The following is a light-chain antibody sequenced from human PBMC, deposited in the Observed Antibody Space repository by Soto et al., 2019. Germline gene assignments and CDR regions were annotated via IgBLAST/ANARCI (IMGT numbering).Light chain of an antibody. Sequence: QSVLTQPRAVSGSPGQSVTISCTGTSSDIGRYNYVSWYQQHPGKAPKLMIYDVNERPSGVPDRFSGSKSGNTASLTISGLQAEDDADYYCCSYAGSYTLIFGGGNKLTVL. CDR1: SSDIGRYNY. CDR2: DVN. J-gene: IGLJ2*01. V-gene: IGLV2-11*01. CDR3: CSYAGSYTLI.